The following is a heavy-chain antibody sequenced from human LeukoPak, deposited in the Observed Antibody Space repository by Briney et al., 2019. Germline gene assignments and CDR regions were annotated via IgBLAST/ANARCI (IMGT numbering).Heavy chain of an antibody. CDR1: EGTFSSYA. CDR2: IIPIFGTA. Sequence: SVKVSCKASEGTFSSYAISWVRQAPGQGLEWMGGIIPIFGTANYAQKFQGRVTITADESTSTAYMELSSLRSEDTAVYYCARDDCSGGSCYSYTLYYYGMDVWGQGTTVTVSS. J-gene: IGHJ6*02. CDR3: ARDDCSGGSCYSYTLYYYGMDV. D-gene: IGHD2-15*01. V-gene: IGHV1-69*13.